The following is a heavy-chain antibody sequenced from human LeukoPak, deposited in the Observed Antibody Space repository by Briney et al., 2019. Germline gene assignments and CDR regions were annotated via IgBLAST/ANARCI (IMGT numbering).Heavy chain of an antibody. J-gene: IGHJ4*02. CDR2: IFPGGRT. Sequence: TSGTLSLTCTVSGGSISSGSYYWSWIRQPAGKGLEWIGRIFPGGRTDYNPSFESRVAMSVDTSNNQFSLRLSSVTAADTAVYYCSRGGVYYNFWSGYDYWGQGTLVTVSS. CDR1: GGSISSGSYY. CDR3: SRGGVYYNFWSGYDY. D-gene: IGHD3-3*01. V-gene: IGHV4-61*02.